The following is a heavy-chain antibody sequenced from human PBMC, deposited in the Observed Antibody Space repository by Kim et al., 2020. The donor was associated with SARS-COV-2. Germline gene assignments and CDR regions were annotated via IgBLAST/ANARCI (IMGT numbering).Heavy chain of an antibody. CDR2: ISAGGDRT. CDR3: AKAGQWHVWGYSDY. CDR1: GFTFSSYA. V-gene: IGHV3-23*01. Sequence: GGSLRLSCTVSGFTFSSYAMTWVRQAPGKGLEWVSSISAGGDRTYYADSVKGRFTISRENSKNTLYLQISTLSAEDTALYYCAKAGQWHVWGYSDYWGQG. D-gene: IGHD3-16*01. J-gene: IGHJ4*02.